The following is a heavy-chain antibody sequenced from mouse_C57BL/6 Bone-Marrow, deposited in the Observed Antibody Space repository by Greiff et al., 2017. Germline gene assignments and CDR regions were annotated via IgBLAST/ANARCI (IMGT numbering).Heavy chain of an antibody. CDR1: GYTFTSYW. CDR2: INPNSGST. CDR3: ARRDDGLAY. V-gene: IGHV1-64*01. J-gene: IGHJ2*01. D-gene: IGHD2-3*01. Sequence: QVQLQQPGAELVKPGASVKLSCKASGYTFTSYWMHWVKQRPGQGLEWIGMINPNSGSTNYNEKFKSKATLTVDNSSSTAYMQLSSLTSEDSAVYYCARRDDGLAYWGQGTTLTVSS.